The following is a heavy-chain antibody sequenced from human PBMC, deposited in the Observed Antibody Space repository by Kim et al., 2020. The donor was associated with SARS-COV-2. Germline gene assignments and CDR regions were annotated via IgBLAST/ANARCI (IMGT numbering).Heavy chain of an antibody. V-gene: IGHV3-33*01. D-gene: IGHD6-19*01. CDR2: IWYDGSNK. Sequence: GGSLRLSCAASGFTFSSYGMHWVRQAPGNGLEWVAVIWYDGSNKYYADSVKGRFTISRDNSKNTLYLQMNSLRAEDTAVYYCARDAGIAVAGTRYYFDYWGQGTLVTVSS. CDR1: GFTFSSYG. J-gene: IGHJ4*02. CDR3: ARDAGIAVAGTRYYFDY.